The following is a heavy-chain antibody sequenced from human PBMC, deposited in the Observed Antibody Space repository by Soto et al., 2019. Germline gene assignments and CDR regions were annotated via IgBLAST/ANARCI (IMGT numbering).Heavy chain of an antibody. Sequence: QVQLQESGPGLVKPSQTLSLTCTVSGGSINSGDYYWSWIRQPPGKGLEWIGYIYYSGNTYYNPSLKIRVSLSLDTSNNQSALNVSFVTAADTAVYYCARDPGGYGDFDLWGRGTLVTVSS. CDR1: GGSINSGDYY. CDR3: ARDPGGYGDFDL. D-gene: IGHD4-17*01. J-gene: IGHJ2*01. V-gene: IGHV4-30-4*01. CDR2: IYYSGNT.